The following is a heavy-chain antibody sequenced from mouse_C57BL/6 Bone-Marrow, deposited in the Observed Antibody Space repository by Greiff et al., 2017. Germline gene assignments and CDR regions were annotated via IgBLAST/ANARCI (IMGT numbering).Heavy chain of an antibody. V-gene: IGHV2-2*01. CDR2: IWSGGST. CDR3: ARNWITTVVAKDYYAMYY. J-gene: IGHJ4*01. Sequence: VKLMESGPGLVQPSQSLSITCTVSGFSLTSYGVHWVRQSPGKGLEWLGVIWSGGSTDYNAAVISRLSIRKDNSKSQVFFKMNSLQADDTAIYYCARNWITTVVAKDYYAMYYWGQGTSVTVSS. CDR1: GFSLTSYG. D-gene: IGHD1-1*01.